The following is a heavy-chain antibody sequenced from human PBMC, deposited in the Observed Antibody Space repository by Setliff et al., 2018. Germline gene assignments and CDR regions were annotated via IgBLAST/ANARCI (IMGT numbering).Heavy chain of an antibody. Sequence: ASVKVSCKASGYTFTSYYMHWVRQAPGQGLEWMGIINPSGGSTSYAQKFQGRVTMTRDTSTSTVYMELSSLRSEDTAVYYRARSLSFLGGYYYYYMDVWGKGTTVTVSS. CDR3: ARSLSFLGGYYYYYMDV. V-gene: IGHV1-46*01. D-gene: IGHD3-16*02. CDR1: GYTFTSYY. CDR2: INPSGGST. J-gene: IGHJ6*03.